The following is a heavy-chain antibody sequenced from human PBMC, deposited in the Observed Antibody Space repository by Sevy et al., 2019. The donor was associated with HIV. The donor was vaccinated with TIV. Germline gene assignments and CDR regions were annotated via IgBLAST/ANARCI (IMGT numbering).Heavy chain of an antibody. J-gene: IGHJ4*02. CDR1: GFTFSNYW. D-gene: IGHD3-10*01. V-gene: IGHV3-74*01. CDR3: ARDGGPANLYYLDY. Sequence: GGSLRLSCAASGFTFSNYWMHWVRQAPGKGLVWVSRINSEGSSTSYADSVKGRFTISRDNAKNTLSLQMNSLRAEDTAVYYCARDGGPANLYYLDYWGQGTLVTVSS. CDR2: INSEGSST.